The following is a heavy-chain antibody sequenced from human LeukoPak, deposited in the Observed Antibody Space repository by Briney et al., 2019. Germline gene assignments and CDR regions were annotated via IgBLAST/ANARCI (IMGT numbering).Heavy chain of an antibody. CDR1: GFTFRKYA. J-gene: IGHJ1*01. D-gene: IGHD3-10*01. Sequence: PGGSLRLFCAASGFTFRKYAMTWARQAPGKGLEWVSGINDSGSSTYYTDSVKGRFTISRDNAKNTVYLQMNNLRVEDMAVYYCTKGLYVSGSSPGFWGQGTLVTVSS. CDR2: INDSGSST. V-gene: IGHV3-23*01. CDR3: TKGLYVSGSSPGF.